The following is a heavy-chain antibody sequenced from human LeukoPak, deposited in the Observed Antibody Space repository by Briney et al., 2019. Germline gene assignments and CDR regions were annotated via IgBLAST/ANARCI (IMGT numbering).Heavy chain of an antibody. V-gene: IGHV3-30*02. J-gene: IGHJ6*03. Sequence: TGGSLRLSCAASGFTFSSYGMHWVRQAPGKGLEWVAFIRYDGSNKYYAGSVKGRFTISRDNSKNTLYLQMNSLRAEDTAVYYCARATRTGHYYYMDVWGKGTTVTVSS. CDR2: IRYDGSNK. CDR1: GFTFSSYG. CDR3: ARATRTGHYYYMDV.